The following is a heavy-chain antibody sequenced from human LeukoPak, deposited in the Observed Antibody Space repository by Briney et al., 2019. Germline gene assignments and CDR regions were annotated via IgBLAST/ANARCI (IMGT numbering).Heavy chain of an antibody. J-gene: IGHJ5*02. CDR3: TKDPNGDYIGAFDP. CDR1: GFSFSSFA. Sequence: GGSLRLSCAASGFSFSSFAMTWVRQAPGKGLEWVSSITGGHYPTYNTDSVKGRFTISRDNSKNTLYLQMNSLRADDTAVYYCTKDPNGDYIGAFDPWGQGTLVTVSS. CDR2: ITGGHYPT. D-gene: IGHD4-17*01. V-gene: IGHV3-23*01.